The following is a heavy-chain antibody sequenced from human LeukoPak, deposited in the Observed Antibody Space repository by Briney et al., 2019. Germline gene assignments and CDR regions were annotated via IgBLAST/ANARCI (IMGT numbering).Heavy chain of an antibody. CDR2: IYYSGST. CDR1: GGSISSSSYY. Sequence: SETLSLTCTVSGGSISSSSYYWGWIRQPPGKGLEWIGSIYYSGSTYYNPSLKSRVTISVDTSKNQFSLKLSSVTAADTAVYYCARDPKDGYNSFDYWGQGTLVTVSS. D-gene: IGHD5-24*01. CDR3: ARDPKDGYNSFDY. J-gene: IGHJ4*02. V-gene: IGHV4-39*07.